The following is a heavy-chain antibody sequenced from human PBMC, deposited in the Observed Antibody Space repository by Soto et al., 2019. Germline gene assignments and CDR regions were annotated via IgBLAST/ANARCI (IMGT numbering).Heavy chain of an antibody. V-gene: IGHV4-34*01. D-gene: IGHD4-17*01. CDR3: ARGSPLDYGDYAYFDY. J-gene: IGHJ4*02. CDR2: INHSGST. Sequence: QVQLQQWGAGLLKPSETLSLTCAVYGGSFSGYYWSWIRQPPGKGLEWIGEINHSGSTNYNPSLKSRVTISVDTSKNQFSLKLSSVTAADTAVYYCARGSPLDYGDYAYFDYWGQGTLVTVSS. CDR1: GGSFSGYY.